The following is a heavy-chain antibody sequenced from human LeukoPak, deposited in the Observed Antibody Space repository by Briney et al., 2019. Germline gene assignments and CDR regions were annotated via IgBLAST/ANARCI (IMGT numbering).Heavy chain of an antibody. Sequence: GGSLRLSCAASGFTFSSYAMSWVRQAPGKGLEWVSAISGSGGSTYYADSVKGRFTISRDNAKNSLYLQMNSLRAEDTALYYCAKANYYDSSGTIDYWGQGTLVTVSS. CDR3: AKANYYDSSGTIDY. D-gene: IGHD3-22*01. V-gene: IGHV3-23*01. J-gene: IGHJ4*02. CDR1: GFTFSSYA. CDR2: ISGSGGST.